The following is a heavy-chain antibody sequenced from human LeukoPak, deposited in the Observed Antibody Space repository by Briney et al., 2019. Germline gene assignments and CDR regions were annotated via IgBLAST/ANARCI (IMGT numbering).Heavy chain of an antibody. Sequence: PGGSLRLSCAASGLTVSSNYMSWVRQAPGKGLEWLSVIYSGGTTHYADSVKGRFTISRDNSKNTLYLRMNSLRAEDTAVYYCARDRVGYGSSWPYFDYWGQGTLVTVSS. V-gene: IGHV3-66*01. D-gene: IGHD6-13*01. CDR2: IYSGGTT. J-gene: IGHJ4*02. CDR1: GLTVSSNY. CDR3: ARDRVGYGSSWPYFDY.